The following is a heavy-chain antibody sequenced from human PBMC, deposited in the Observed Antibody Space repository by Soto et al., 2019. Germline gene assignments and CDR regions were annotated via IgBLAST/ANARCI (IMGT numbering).Heavy chain of an antibody. J-gene: IGHJ6*02. Sequence: QVQLVQSGAEVKKPGSSVKVSCKASGGTFSSYAISWVRQAPGQGLEWMGGIIPIFGTANYAQKFQGRVTITADESTSTAYMELSSLRSEDTAVYYCASGSVFGSHGRAQYYYYYGMDVWGQGTTVTFSS. CDR3: ASGSVFGSHGRAQYYYYYGMDV. D-gene: IGHD1-26*01. CDR1: GGTFSSYA. CDR2: IIPIFGTA. V-gene: IGHV1-69*01.